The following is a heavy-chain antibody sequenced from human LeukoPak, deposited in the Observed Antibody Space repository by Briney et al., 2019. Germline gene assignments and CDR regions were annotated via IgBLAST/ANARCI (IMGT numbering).Heavy chain of an antibody. V-gene: IGHV1-2*02. CDR2: INPNSGGT. Sequence: WASVKVSCKASGYTFTGYYMHWVRQAPGQGLEWMGWINPNSGGTNYAQKFQGRVTMTRDTSISTAYMELSRLRSDDTAVYYCARRMTTVTTWRFNFLDYWGQGTLVTVSS. J-gene: IGHJ4*02. CDR3: ARRMTTVTTWRFNFLDY. CDR1: GYTFTGYY. D-gene: IGHD4-17*01.